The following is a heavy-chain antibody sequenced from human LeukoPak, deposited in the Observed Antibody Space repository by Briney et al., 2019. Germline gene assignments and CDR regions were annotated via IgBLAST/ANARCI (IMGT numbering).Heavy chain of an antibody. J-gene: IGHJ6*03. D-gene: IGHD6-6*01. CDR2: TYYRSKWYN. CDR1: GDSVSSNSAA. Sequence: SQTLSLTCAISGDSVSSNSAAWNWIRQSPSRGLEWLGRTYYRSKWYNDYAVSVKSRTTINPDTSKNQFSLQLNSVTPEDTAVYYCARGGIAAPNYYYYYMDVWGKGTTVTVSS. V-gene: IGHV6-1*01. CDR3: ARGGIAAPNYYYYYMDV.